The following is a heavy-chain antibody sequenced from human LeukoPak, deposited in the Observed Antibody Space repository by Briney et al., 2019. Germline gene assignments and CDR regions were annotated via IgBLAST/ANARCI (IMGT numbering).Heavy chain of an antibody. CDR3: ARDQGSGYYDSSGYYWFDP. J-gene: IGHJ5*02. CDR2: IIPIFGTA. V-gene: IGHV1-69*05. CDR1: GGTFSSYA. Sequence: SMKVSCKASGGTFSSYAISWVRQAPGQGLEWMGGIIPIFGTANYAQKFQGRVTITTDESTSTAYMELSSLRSEDTAVYYCARDQGSGYYDSSGYYWFDPWGQGTLVTVSS. D-gene: IGHD3-22*01.